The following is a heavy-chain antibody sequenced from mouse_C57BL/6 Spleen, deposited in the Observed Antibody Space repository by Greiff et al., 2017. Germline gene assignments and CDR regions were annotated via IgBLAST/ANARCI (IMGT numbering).Heavy chain of an antibody. V-gene: IGHV14-2*01. J-gene: IGHJ4*01. D-gene: IGHD1-1*02. CDR3: ARGWDYAMDY. Sequence: EVQLQQSGAELVKPGASVKLSCTASGFNIKDYYMHWVKQRTEQGLEGIGRIDPEDGETKYAPQFQGKATITADTSSNTAYLQLSSLTSEDTAVYYCARGWDYAMDYWGQGTSVTVSS. CDR2: IDPEDGET. CDR1: GFNIKDYY.